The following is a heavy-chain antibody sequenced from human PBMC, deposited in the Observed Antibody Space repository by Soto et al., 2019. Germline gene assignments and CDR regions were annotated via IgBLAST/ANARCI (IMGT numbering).Heavy chain of an antibody. D-gene: IGHD3-16*01. CDR1: GFTFSSYS. CDR3: ARDDPLMTTPGGAFDI. V-gene: IGHV3-21*01. Sequence: GGSLRLSCAASGFTFSSYSMNWVRQAPGKGLEWVSSISSSSSYIYYADSVKGRFTISRDNAKNLLYLQMNSLRAEDTAVYYCARDDPLMTTPGGAFDIWGQGTMVTVSS. CDR2: ISSSSSYI. J-gene: IGHJ3*02.